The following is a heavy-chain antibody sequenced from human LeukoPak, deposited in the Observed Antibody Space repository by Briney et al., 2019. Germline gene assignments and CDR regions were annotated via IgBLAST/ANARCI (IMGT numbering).Heavy chain of an antibody. J-gene: IGHJ4*02. CDR2: INPNSGGT. CDR1: GYTFTGYY. Sequence: ASVKVSCKASGYTFTGYYMRWVRQAPGQGLEWMGWINPNSGGTNYAQKFQGRVTMTRDTSISTAYMELSRLRSDDTAVYYCARVVVGAAYYFDYWGQGTLVTVSS. D-gene: IGHD1-26*01. CDR3: ARVVVGAAYYFDY. V-gene: IGHV1-2*02.